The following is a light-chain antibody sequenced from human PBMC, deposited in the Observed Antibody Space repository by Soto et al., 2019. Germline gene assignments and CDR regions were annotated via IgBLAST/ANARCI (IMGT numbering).Light chain of an antibody. CDR2: GAS. V-gene: IGKV1-9*01. CDR3: QHLNNYPYT. CDR1: KGFRPY. J-gene: IGKJ2*01. Sequence: DIQLTQSPSFLSASVGDRVTITCRASKGFRPYLSWYQQKPGKAPKPLVYGASTLQSGVPSRFSGSGSGTEFTLTISSLQPEDSATFYCQHLNNYPYTFGQGTKLEIK.